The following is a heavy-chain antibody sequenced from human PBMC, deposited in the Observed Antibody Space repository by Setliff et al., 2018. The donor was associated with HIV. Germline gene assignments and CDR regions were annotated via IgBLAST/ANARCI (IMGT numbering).Heavy chain of an antibody. CDR1: GGSFIGSSFQ. J-gene: IGHJ4*02. CDR2: IAYSGTTMYT. V-gene: IGHV4-39*07. Sequence: SETLSLTCTVSGGSFIGSSFQSTWIRQTPGKGLEWIADIAYSGTTMYTNYNPSLESRLSLSEDTSRHQFSLKLTSVTADDTGIYYCARGPPFAYWGQGLLVTVSS. CDR3: ARGPPFAY.